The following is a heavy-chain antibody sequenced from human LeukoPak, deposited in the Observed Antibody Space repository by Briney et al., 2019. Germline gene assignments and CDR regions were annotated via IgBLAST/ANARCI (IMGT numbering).Heavy chain of an antibody. J-gene: IGHJ4*02. D-gene: IGHD2-15*01. Sequence: SETLSLTCTVSGGSISSYYWSWIRQPPGKGLEWIGYIYYSGSTNYNPSLKSRVTISVDTSKNQFSLKLSSVAAADTAVYYCARKRDTPYSLDYWGQGTLVTVSS. CDR3: ARKRDTPYSLDY. CDR1: GGSISSYY. V-gene: IGHV4-59*01. CDR2: IYYSGST.